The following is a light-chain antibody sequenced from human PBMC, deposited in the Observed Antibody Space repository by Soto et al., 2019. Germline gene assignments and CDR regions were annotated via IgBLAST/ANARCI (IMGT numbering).Light chain of an antibody. Sequence: EIVLTQSPATLSLSPGERATLSCRASQSVGTYLAWYQQKPGQAPRLLIYDASNRATGIPARFSGSGSGTDVTLTICSLEPEDFAVYYCQQRRTWPWTFGQGTKVEIK. J-gene: IGKJ1*01. CDR3: QQRRTWPWT. CDR1: QSVGTY. CDR2: DAS. V-gene: IGKV3-11*01.